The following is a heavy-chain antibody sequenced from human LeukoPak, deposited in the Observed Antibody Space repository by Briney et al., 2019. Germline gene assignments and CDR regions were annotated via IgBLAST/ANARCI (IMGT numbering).Heavy chain of an antibody. D-gene: IGHD3-22*01. CDR1: GFTFSSYD. V-gene: IGHV3-13*01. J-gene: IGHJ4*02. Sequence: GGSLRLSCAASGFTFSSYDMHWVRHATGKGLEWVSAIGTARDTYYPGSVKGRFTISRENAKNSLYLQMNSLRAGDKAVYYCARGDRSGTFDYWGQGTLVTVSS. CDR3: ARGDRSGTFDY. CDR2: IGTARDT.